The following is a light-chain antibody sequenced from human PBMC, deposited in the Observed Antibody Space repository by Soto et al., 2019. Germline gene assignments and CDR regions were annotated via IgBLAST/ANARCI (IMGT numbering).Light chain of an antibody. CDR2: SNN. CDR1: RSNIGAGYD. Sequence: QSVLSQPPSVSGAPGQTVTISCTGSRSNIGAGYDLHWYQHLPGRAPKLLIYSNNQRPSGVPDRFSGSKSGTSASLTITGLQAEDEADYYCSAYTVSRTYVFGTGTKLTVL. J-gene: IGLJ1*01. V-gene: IGLV1-40*01. CDR3: SAYTVSRTYV.